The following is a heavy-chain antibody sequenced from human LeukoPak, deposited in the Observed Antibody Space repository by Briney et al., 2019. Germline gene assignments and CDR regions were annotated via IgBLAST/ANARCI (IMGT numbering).Heavy chain of an antibody. Sequence: SETLSLTCTVSGGSISSGDYYWSWIRQPPGKGLEWVGYIYYSGSTYYNPSLKSRVTISVDTSKNQFSLKLSSVTAADTAVYSCARAGNGEYLQHWGQGTLVTVSS. CDR2: IYYSGST. CDR1: GGSISSGDYY. CDR3: ARAGNGEYLQH. V-gene: IGHV4-30-4*08. J-gene: IGHJ1*01.